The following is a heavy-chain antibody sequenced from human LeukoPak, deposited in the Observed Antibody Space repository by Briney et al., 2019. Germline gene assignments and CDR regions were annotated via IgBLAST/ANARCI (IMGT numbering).Heavy chain of an antibody. Sequence: ASVKVSCKASGYTFTSYAMHRVRQAPGQRLEWMGWINAGNGNTKYSQKFQGRVTITRDTSASTAYMELSSLRSEDTAVYYCARARYCSGGSCYNFDYWGQGTLVTVSS. J-gene: IGHJ4*02. CDR1: GYTFTSYA. CDR3: ARARYCSGGSCYNFDY. V-gene: IGHV1-3*01. D-gene: IGHD2-15*01. CDR2: INAGNGNT.